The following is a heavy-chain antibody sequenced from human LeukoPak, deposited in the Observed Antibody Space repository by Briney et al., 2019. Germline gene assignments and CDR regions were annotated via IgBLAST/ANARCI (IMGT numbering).Heavy chain of an antibody. J-gene: IGHJ4*02. D-gene: IGHD3-10*01. CDR1: GGSFSGYY. CDR3: AGKYYYGSGSYFDY. V-gene: IGHV4-34*01. CDR2: INHSGST. Sequence: PSETLSLTCTVYGGSFSGYYWSWIRQPPGKGLEWIGEINHSGSTNYNPSLKSRVTISVDTSKNQFSLKLSSVTAADTAVYYCAGKYYYGSGSYFDYWGQGNLVTVSS.